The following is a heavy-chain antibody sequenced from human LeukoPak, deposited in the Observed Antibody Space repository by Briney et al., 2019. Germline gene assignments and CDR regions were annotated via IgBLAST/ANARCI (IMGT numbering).Heavy chain of an antibody. D-gene: IGHD6-19*01. Sequence: ASVKVSCKASGGTFSSYAISWVRQAPGQGREWMGRIIPIFGTANYAQKFQGRVTITTDESTSTAYMELSSLRSEDTAVYYCAREEADSSGWYGGWFDPWGQGTLVTVSS. CDR1: GGTFSSYA. V-gene: IGHV1-69*05. CDR3: AREEADSSGWYGGWFDP. J-gene: IGHJ5*02. CDR2: IIPIFGTA.